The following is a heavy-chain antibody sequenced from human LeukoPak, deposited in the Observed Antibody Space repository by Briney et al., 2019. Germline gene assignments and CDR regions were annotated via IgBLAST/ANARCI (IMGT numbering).Heavy chain of an antibody. J-gene: IGHJ3*02. V-gene: IGHV3-9*03. D-gene: IGHD1-26*01. CDR2: NSWNSGSI. Sequence: GGCLRLSCAASGFTFDDYAMHWVRQAPGKGLEWGSGNSWNSGSIGYADSVRGRFTISRDNAKNSLYLQMNSLRAEDMALYYCAKGMSGSYFRGAFDIWGQGTMVTVSS. CDR3: AKGMSGSYFRGAFDI. CDR1: GFTFDDYA.